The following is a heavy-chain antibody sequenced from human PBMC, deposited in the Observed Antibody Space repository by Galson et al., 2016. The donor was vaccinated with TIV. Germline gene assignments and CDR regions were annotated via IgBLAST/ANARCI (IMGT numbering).Heavy chain of an antibody. CDR2: ISDSGDST. CDR3: AKGPLIVVELDS. J-gene: IGHJ4*02. Sequence: SLRLSCAASGFTFSTYAMTWVRQVPGKGLEWVSSISDSGDSTDYADSVKGRFTISRDNSKNTLYLQMNSLRAEDTAIYYCAKGPLIVVELDSWGQGTLVTVSS. V-gene: IGHV3-23*01. D-gene: IGHD3-22*01. CDR1: GFTFSTYA.